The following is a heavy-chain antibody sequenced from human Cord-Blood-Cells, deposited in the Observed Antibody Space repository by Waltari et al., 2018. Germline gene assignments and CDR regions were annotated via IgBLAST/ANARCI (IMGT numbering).Heavy chain of an antibody. D-gene: IGHD2-15*01. J-gene: IGHJ4*02. CDR2: IYYRGST. CDR3: ARGRDCSGGSCYFDY. Sequence: QVQLQESGPGLVKPSQTLSLTCTVSGGSISSGDHYFSWIRQPPGKGLEWIGYIYYRGSTYYNPSLKSRVTISVDTAKNQFSLKLSSVTAADTAVYYCARGRDCSGGSCYFDYWGQGTLVTVSS. V-gene: IGHV4-30-4*08. CDR1: GGSISSGDHY.